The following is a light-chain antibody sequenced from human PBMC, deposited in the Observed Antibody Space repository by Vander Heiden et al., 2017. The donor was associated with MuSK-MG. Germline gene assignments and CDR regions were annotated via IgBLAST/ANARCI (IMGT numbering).Light chain of an antibody. J-gene: IGKJ1*01. V-gene: IGKV3-20*01. CDR2: AAS. CDR1: QTISSSF. CDR3: QQDSSSLCT. Sequence: ILLTQSPGTLSLSPGERATLSCRASQTISSSFLAWYQQKPGQAPRLLIYAASSRATGIPDRFSGGGSGTDFTLTISRLEPEDFAVYYCQQDSSSLCTFGQGTKVEIK.